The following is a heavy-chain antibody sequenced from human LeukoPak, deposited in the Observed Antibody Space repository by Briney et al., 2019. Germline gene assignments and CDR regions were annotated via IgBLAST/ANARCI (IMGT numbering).Heavy chain of an antibody. CDR3: AMGNRYSEPFDY. V-gene: IGHV3-30*04. J-gene: IGHJ4*02. CDR2: ISYDASIE. CDR1: EFTFRNFA. Sequence: ERSLRLSCIPFEFTFRNFAMHWVRQAPGKGLEWVAVISYDASIEYYADSVKGRFTISRDNSRSTLYLQMNSLRVEDTAVYYCAMGNRYSEPFDYWGQGTLVTVSS. D-gene: IGHD4-11*01.